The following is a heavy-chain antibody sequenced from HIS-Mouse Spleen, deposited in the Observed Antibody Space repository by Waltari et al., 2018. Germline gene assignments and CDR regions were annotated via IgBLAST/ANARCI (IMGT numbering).Heavy chain of an antibody. CDR1: GGSISSRSYY. CDR2: IYYRGST. Sequence: QLQLQESGPGLVKPSETLSLTCTVSGGSISSRSYYWGWIRQPPGKGLEWIGSIYYRGSTYYNLSLKSRVTISVETSKNQFSLKLSSVTAADTAVYYCAREIPYSSSWYDWYFDLWGRGTLVTVSS. V-gene: IGHV4-39*07. D-gene: IGHD6-13*01. J-gene: IGHJ2*01. CDR3: AREIPYSSSWYDWYFDL.